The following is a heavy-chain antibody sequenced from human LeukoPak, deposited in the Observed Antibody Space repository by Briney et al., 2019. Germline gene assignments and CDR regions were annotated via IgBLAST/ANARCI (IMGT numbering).Heavy chain of an antibody. V-gene: IGHV1-2*02. CDR1: GYTFTGYY. D-gene: IGHD6-19*01. CDR3: ARPYSSGWYSGNWFDP. CDR2: INPNSGGT. Sequence: WASVKVSCKASGYTFTGYYMHWVRQAPGQGLEWMGWINPNSGGTNYAQKFQGRVTMTRDTSISTAYMELSRLRSDDTAVYYCARPYSSGWYSGNWFDPWGQGTLVTVSS. J-gene: IGHJ5*02.